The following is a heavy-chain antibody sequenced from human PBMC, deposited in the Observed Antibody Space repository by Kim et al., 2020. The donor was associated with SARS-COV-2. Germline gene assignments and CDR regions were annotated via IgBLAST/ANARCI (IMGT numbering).Heavy chain of an antibody. CDR1: GGSISSSSYY. CDR3: ARHLPGRVFY. Sequence: SETLSLTCTVSGGSISSSSYYWGWIRQPPGKGLEWIGSIYYSGSTYYNPSLKSRVTISVDKSKNQFSLKLSSVTAADTAVYYCARHLPGRVFYWGQGTLVTVSS. D-gene: IGHD3-10*01. CDR2: IYYSGST. J-gene: IGHJ4*02. V-gene: IGHV4-39*01.